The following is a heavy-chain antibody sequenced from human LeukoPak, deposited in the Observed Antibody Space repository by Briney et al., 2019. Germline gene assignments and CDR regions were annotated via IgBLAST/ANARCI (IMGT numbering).Heavy chain of an antibody. CDR2: INGDGDGK. J-gene: IGHJ3*02. D-gene: IGHD1-1*01. CDR3: ARDSSPDSATTYYDALDM. V-gene: IGHV3-7*01. CDR1: GFSFRRFW. Sequence: HPGGSLRLSCVGSGFSFRRFWMTWVRQAPGRGLEWVANINGDGDGKRYADSVKDLFTISRDNARSLVFLQIHSLRDEDTALYYCARDSSPDSATTYYDALDMLGQGTMVTVSS.